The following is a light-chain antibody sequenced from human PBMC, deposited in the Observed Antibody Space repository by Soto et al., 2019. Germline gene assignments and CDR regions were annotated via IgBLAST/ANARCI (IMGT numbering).Light chain of an antibody. CDR2: GAS. V-gene: IGKV3-20*01. CDR1: QSVSSSTY. CDR3: QHYGDSPLT. Sequence: IVLTQSPGTLSLSPGERATLSCRASQSVSSSTYLAWYQQKPVQPPRLLIHGASTRAAGIPDRFSGSGSGTDFTLTISRLEPDDFAVYYCQHYGDSPLTFGGGTKVDTK. J-gene: IGKJ4*01.